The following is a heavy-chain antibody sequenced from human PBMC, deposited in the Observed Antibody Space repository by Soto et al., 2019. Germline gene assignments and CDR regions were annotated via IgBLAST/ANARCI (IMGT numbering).Heavy chain of an antibody. J-gene: IGHJ4*02. CDR1: GFTFSSYA. V-gene: IGHV3-23*01. CDR2: ISGSGVST. Sequence: GGSLRLSCATSGFTFSSYAMSWVRQAPGKGLEWVSAISGSGVSTYYADSVKGRFTISRDNSKNTLYLQMNSLRAEDTAVYYCAKSPGMYYYDSSGYYHYDYWGQGTLVTVSS. D-gene: IGHD3-22*01. CDR3: AKSPGMYYYDSSGYYHYDY.